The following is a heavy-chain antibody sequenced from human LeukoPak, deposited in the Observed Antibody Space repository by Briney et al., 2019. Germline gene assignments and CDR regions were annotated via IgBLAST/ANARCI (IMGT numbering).Heavy chain of an antibody. CDR1: GFPFSSYA. CDR3: ARGAPTTRIGAGRFDY. V-gene: IGHV3-23*01. Sequence: GGSLRLSCAASGFPFSSYALSWVRQAPGKGLEWVSVISGSGGSTYYADSVKGRFTISRDNSKNTLYVQMNSLRSEDTATYYCARGAPTTRIGAGRFDYWGQGSLLTVAS. CDR2: ISGSGGST. J-gene: IGHJ4*02. D-gene: IGHD5-12*01.